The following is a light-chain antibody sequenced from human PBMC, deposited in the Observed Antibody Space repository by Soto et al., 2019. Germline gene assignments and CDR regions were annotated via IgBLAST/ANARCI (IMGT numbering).Light chain of an antibody. Sequence: QSGLTQPPSGSGTPGQRVTISCSGSRSSIGSNTVNWYQHLPGSAPKLLIYSNNHRPSGVPDRFSASKAGASASLAISGLQSEDEGDYYCAAWDASLGGFYVFGSGTKVTVL. J-gene: IGLJ1*01. V-gene: IGLV1-44*01. CDR1: RSSIGSNT. CDR2: SNN. CDR3: AAWDASLGGFYV.